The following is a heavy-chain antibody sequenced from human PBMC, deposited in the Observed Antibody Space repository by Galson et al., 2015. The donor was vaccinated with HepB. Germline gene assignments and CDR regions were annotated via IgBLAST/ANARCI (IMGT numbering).Heavy chain of an antibody. CDR3: ARDRTYYDSSGYGH. Sequence: SLRLSCAASGFIFSSYTLNWVRQAPGKGLEWVSSISSSSSYIYYADSVKGRFTISRDDAKNSLYLQMNSLRAEDTAVYYCARDRTYYDSSGYGHWGQGTLVTVSS. D-gene: IGHD3-22*01. V-gene: IGHV3-21*01. CDR2: ISSSSSYI. CDR1: GFIFSSYT. J-gene: IGHJ4*02.